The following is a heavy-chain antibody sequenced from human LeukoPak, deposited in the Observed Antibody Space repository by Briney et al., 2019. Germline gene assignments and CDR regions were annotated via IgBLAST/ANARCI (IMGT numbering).Heavy chain of an antibody. CDR1: GGSISSYY. Sequence: SGTLSLTRTVSGGSISSYYWSWIRQPPGKGLEWIGYIYYSGSTNYNPSLKSRVTISVDTSKNQFSLKLSSVTAADTAVYYCARHVPGSGPPDYWGQGTLVTVSS. V-gene: IGHV4-59*01. J-gene: IGHJ4*02. CDR3: ARHVPGSGPPDY. D-gene: IGHD6-19*01. CDR2: IYYSGST.